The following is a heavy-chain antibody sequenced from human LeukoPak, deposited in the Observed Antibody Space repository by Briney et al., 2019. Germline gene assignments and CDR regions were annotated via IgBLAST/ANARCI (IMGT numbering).Heavy chain of an antibody. CDR1: GGSISSSTYY. CDR2: IYDSGTT. CDR3: ATHRRSGSGGSENAFEI. V-gene: IGHV4-39*01. J-gene: IGHJ3*02. D-gene: IGHD5-12*01. Sequence: PSETLSLTCTASGGSISSSTYYWDWIRQAPGKGLEWIGNIYDSGTTHYNPSLKSRVTISGDTSKNQFSLKLNSVTAADTAIYYCATHRRSGSGGSENAFEIWGQGTMVTVSS.